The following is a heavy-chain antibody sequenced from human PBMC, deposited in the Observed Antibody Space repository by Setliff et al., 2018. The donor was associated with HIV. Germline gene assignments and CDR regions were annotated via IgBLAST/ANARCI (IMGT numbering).Heavy chain of an antibody. CDR1: GYTFTSYG. CDR3: ARDRSSWGTDAFDI. CDR2: ISAYNGNT. D-gene: IGHD6-13*01. V-gene: IGHV1-18*01. J-gene: IGHJ3*02. Sequence: ASVKVSCKASGYTFTSYGISWVRQAPGQGLEWMGRISAYNGNTNYAQKLQGRVTMTTDTSTSTAYMELRSLRSDDTAVYYCARDRSSWGTDAFDIWGQGTMVTVSS.